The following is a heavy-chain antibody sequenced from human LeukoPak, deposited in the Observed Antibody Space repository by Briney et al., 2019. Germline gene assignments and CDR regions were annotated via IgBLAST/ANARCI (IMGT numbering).Heavy chain of an antibody. J-gene: IGHJ4*02. CDR1: GYTFTGYY. Sequence: ASVKVSCKASGYTFTGYYMHWVRQAPGQGLEWMGRINPNSGGTNYAQKFQGRVTMTRDTSISTAYMELSRLRSDDTAVYYCARPADYGDYFDYWGQGTLVTVSS. CDR3: ARPADYGDYFDY. CDR2: INPNSGGT. D-gene: IGHD4-17*01. V-gene: IGHV1-2*06.